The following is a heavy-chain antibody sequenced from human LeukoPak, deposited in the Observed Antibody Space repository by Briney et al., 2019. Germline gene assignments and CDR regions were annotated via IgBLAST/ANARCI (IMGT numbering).Heavy chain of an antibody. CDR2: IMPMFGKT. J-gene: IGHJ4*02. V-gene: IGHV1-69*06. Sequence: ASVKVSCKASGGTFSSYAISWVRQAPGQGLEWMGGIMPMFGKTNYAQKFQGRVTTTADKATSTAYMELSSLRSEDTAVYYCAGGRTDIVVVPATLRNYYFDYWGQGTLVTVSS. CDR1: GGTFSSYA. CDR3: AGGRTDIVVVPATLRNYYFDY. D-gene: IGHD2-2*01.